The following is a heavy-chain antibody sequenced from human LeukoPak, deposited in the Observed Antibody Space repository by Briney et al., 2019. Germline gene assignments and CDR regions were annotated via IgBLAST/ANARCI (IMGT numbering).Heavy chain of an antibody. J-gene: IGHJ4*02. Sequence: GGSLRLSCAASGFTFSDYSMNWVRQAPGKGLEWVSYISSSSSYIYYADSVKGRFTISRDNAKNSLYLQMNSLRAEDTAVYYCARDLCSSTSCYHFDYWGQGTLVTVSS. CDR1: GFTFSDYS. CDR2: ISSSSSYI. V-gene: IGHV3-21*05. CDR3: ARDLCSSTSCYHFDY. D-gene: IGHD2-2*01.